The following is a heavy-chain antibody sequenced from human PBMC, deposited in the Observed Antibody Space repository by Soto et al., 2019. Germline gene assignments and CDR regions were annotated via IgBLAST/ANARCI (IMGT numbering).Heavy chain of an antibody. CDR3: AKPDS. J-gene: IGHJ4*02. Sequence: EVQLLESGGGLVQPGGSLRLSCAASGFTFSTYVMSWVRQAPGKGLEWVSTIIGSGTSTYYADPVKGRFTISRDNSRNTLYLQLNSLRAEDTAVYYCAKPDSWGQGTLVTVSS. V-gene: IGHV3-23*01. CDR1: GFTFSTYV. CDR2: IIGSGTST.